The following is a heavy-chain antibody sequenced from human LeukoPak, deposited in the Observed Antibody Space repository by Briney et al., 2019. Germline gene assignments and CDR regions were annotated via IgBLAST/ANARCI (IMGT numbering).Heavy chain of an antibody. Sequence: PGGSLRLSCAASGFTFSDYYMSWIRQAPGKGLEWVSYISSSGSTIYYADSVKGRFTISRDNAENSLYLQMNSLRAEDTAVYYCASCRAKGSYQLYWGQGTLVTVSS. CDR3: ASCRAKGSYQLY. CDR1: GFTFSDYY. J-gene: IGHJ4*02. V-gene: IGHV3-11*04. D-gene: IGHD1-26*01. CDR2: ISSSGSTI.